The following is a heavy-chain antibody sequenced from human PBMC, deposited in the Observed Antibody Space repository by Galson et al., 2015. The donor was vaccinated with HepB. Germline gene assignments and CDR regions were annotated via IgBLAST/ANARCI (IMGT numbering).Heavy chain of an antibody. CDR2: INGRGSTR. Sequence: SLRLSCAGSGFIFCHHAMAWIRQAPGKGLEWVSGINGRGSTRSYSDAVKGRLSISRDNSKDTVFLQMDNLRAEDTAVYYCVKEGSWFGGDWFDPWGQGALVTVS. V-gene: IGHV3-23*01. J-gene: IGHJ5*02. CDR1: GFIFCHHA. CDR3: VKEGSWFGGDWFDP. D-gene: IGHD3-16*01.